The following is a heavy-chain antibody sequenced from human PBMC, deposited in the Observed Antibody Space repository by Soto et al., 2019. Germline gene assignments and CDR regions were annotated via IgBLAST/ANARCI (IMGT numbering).Heavy chain of an antibody. J-gene: IGHJ5*02. CDR2: IIPIFGTA. CDR1: GCTFSSYA. D-gene: IGHD5-18*01. V-gene: IGHV1-69*13. CDR3: ASPKFRFWQQLDL. Sequence: GASVKVSCKASGCTFSSYAISWVRQAPGQGLEWMGGIIPIFGTANYAQKFQGRVTITADESTSTAYMELSSLRSEDTAVYYCASPKFRFWQQLDLWGQGTLATVSS.